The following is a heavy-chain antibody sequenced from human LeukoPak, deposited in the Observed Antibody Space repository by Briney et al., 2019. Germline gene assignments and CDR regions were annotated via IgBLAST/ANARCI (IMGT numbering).Heavy chain of an antibody. CDR3: ASYSSGETSFDY. Sequence: SETLSLTCTVSGGSISSYYWSWIRQPAGKGLEWVGRIYTSGSTNYNPSLKSRVTMSVDTSKNQFSLKLSSLTAADTAVYYCASYSSGETSFDYWGQGTLVTVSS. J-gene: IGHJ4*02. V-gene: IGHV4-4*07. CDR2: IYTSGST. D-gene: IGHD6-19*01. CDR1: GGSISSYY.